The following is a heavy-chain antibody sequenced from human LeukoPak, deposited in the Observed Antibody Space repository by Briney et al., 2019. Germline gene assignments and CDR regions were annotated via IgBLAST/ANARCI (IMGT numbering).Heavy chain of an antibody. Sequence: SETLSLTCTVSGGSISSSSYYWGWIRQPPGKGLEWIGSIYYSESTNYNPSLKSRVTISVDIFKNQIFLKLNSVTAADTAVYYCARDWNPLQGHAAFDIWGQGTTVTVSS. V-gene: IGHV4-39*07. CDR2: IYYSEST. CDR3: ARDWNPLQGHAAFDI. CDR1: GGSISSSSYY. D-gene: IGHD1-1*01. J-gene: IGHJ3*02.